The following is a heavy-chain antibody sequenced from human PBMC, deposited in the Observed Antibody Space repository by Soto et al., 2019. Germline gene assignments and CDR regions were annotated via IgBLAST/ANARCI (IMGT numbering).Heavy chain of an antibody. D-gene: IGHD1-26*01. CDR2: ISYDGSNK. J-gene: IGHJ4*02. CDR3: AREGRIVGASFDY. V-gene: IGHV3-30-3*01. Sequence: VGSLRLSCAASGFTFSSYAMHWVRQAPGKGLEWVAVISYDGSNKYYADSVKGRFTISRDNSKNTLYLQMNSLRAEDTAVYYCAREGRIVGASFDYWGQGTLVTVSS. CDR1: GFTFSSYA.